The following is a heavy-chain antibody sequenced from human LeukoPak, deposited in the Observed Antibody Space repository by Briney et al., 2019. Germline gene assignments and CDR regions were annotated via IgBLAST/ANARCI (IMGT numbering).Heavy chain of an antibody. CDR1: GFTFSSYG. J-gene: IGHJ6*02. D-gene: IGHD3-3*01. CDR2: ISYDGSNK. Sequence: GRSLRLSCAASGFTFSSYGMHWVRQAPGKGLEWVAVISYDGSNKYYADSVKGRFTISRDNSKNTLHLQMNSLRAEDTAVYYCAKVGGYYYYYGMDVWGQGTTVTVSS. V-gene: IGHV3-30*18. CDR3: AKVGGYYYYYGMDV.